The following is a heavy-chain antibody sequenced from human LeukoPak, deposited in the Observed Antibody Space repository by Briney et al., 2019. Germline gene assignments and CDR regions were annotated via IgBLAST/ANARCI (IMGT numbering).Heavy chain of an antibody. Sequence: PGGSLRLSCAASGFTFSSYAMHWVRQAPGKGLEWVAVISYDGSNKYYADSVKGRFTISRDNSKNTLFLQMNSLRAEDTAIYYCAKGSGSIAVDNLCVYWGPGTLVTVSS. CDR1: GFTFSSYA. CDR3: AKGSGSIAVDNLCVY. D-gene: IGHD6-19*01. CDR2: ISYDGSNK. J-gene: IGHJ4*02. V-gene: IGHV3-30-3*01.